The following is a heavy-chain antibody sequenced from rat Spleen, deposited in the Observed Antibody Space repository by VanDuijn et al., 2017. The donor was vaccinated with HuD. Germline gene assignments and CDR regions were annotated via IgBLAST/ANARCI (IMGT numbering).Heavy chain of an antibody. V-gene: IGHV5-29*01. D-gene: IGHD1-12*02. CDR2: IGYYGSST. CDR3: ARYYHGTYYYFDY. Sequence: EVQLVESGGGLVQPGRSLKLSCAASGFTFSNYGMAWVRQAPRKGLEWVATIGYYGSSTYYPDAVKGRFTISRDNAKSTLYLQMNSLRSEETATYYCARYYHGTYYYFDYWGQGVTVTVSS. CDR1: GFTFSNYG. J-gene: IGHJ2*01.